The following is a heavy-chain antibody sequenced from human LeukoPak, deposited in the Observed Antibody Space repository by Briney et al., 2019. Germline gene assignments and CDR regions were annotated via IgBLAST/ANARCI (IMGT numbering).Heavy chain of an antibody. CDR2: IKQDGSEK. J-gene: IGHJ4*02. CDR1: GFTFSNYW. V-gene: IGHV3-7*01. D-gene: IGHD1-26*01. Sequence: GGSLRLSCAASGFTFSNYWMGWVRQAPGKGLEWVANIKQDGSEKRYVDPVKGRFTISRDNAKNSLYLQMNSLRAEDTAVYYCARAPATNEWRCMDCGGQGTLVTVSS. CDR3: ARAPATNEWRCMDC.